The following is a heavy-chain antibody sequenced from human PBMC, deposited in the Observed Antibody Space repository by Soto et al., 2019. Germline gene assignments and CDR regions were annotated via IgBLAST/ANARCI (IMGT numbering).Heavy chain of an antibody. CDR1: GYTFTSYG. CDR3: ARDQTTVEPRVFYYYYGMDV. J-gene: IGHJ6*02. Sequence: ASVKVSCKASGYTFTSYGISWVRQAPGQGLEWMGWISAYNGNTNYAQKLQGRVTMTTDKSTSTAYMELSSLRSEDTAVYYCARDQTTVEPRVFYYYYGMDVWGQGTTVTVSS. CDR2: ISAYNGNT. V-gene: IGHV1-18*01. D-gene: IGHD4-17*01.